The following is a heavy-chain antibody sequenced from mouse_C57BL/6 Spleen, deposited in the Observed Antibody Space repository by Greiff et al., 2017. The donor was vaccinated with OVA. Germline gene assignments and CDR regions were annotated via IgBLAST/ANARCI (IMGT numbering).Heavy chain of an antibody. Sequence: QVQLQQSGAELVRPGASVTLSCKASGYTFTDYEMHWVKQTPVHGLEWIGAIDPETGGTAYNQKFKGKAILTADKSSSTAYMELRSLTSEDSAVYYCTSCRSPARFAYWGQGTLVTVSA. CDR2: IDPETGGT. V-gene: IGHV1-15*01. CDR3: TSCRSPARFAY. J-gene: IGHJ3*01. CDR1: GYTFTDYE.